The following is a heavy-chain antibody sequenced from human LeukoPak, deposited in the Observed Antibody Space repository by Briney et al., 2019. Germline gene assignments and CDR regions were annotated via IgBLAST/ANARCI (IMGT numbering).Heavy chain of an antibody. Sequence: SVKVSCKASGGTFSSYAISWVRQAPGQGLEWMGGIIPIFGTANYAQKFQGRVTITTDESTSTAYMELSSLRSEDTAVYYCARARGSSGSCRPYWYFDLWGRGTLVTVSS. CDR3: ARARGSSGSCRPYWYFDL. CDR2: IIPIFGTA. J-gene: IGHJ2*01. CDR1: GGTFSSYA. D-gene: IGHD1-26*01. V-gene: IGHV1-69*05.